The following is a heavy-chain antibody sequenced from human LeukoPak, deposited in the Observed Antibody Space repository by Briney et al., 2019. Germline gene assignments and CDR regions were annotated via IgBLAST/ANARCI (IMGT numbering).Heavy chain of an antibody. CDR1: GFTFRDYW. D-gene: IGHD1-1*01. J-gene: IGHJ4*02. V-gene: IGHV3-7*01. CDR2: IQRHGSEK. Sequence: PGGSLRLSCAASGFTFRDYWMTWVRQPPGKGLGWVASIQRHGSEKYHVDSVTGRFTISRDNAKNSLYLQMDSLRAEDTAVYYCTRLGHLTTGRRIFDYWGQGTLVTVSS. CDR3: TRLGHLTTGRRIFDY.